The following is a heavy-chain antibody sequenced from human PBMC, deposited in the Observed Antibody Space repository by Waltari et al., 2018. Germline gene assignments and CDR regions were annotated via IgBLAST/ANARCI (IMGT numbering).Heavy chain of an antibody. Sequence: QVHLVESGGGVVQPGRSLRLSCAAFGFTFSSYGMHWVRQAPGKGLEWVAVIWEDVSNKHYADSVKGRFTISRDNSKNTLYLQMNSLRAEDTAVYYCARNDYNGNSFDYWGQGTLVTVSS. CDR1: GFTFSSYG. CDR2: IWEDVSNK. CDR3: ARNDYNGNSFDY. J-gene: IGHJ4*02. V-gene: IGHV3-33*01. D-gene: IGHD3-10*01.